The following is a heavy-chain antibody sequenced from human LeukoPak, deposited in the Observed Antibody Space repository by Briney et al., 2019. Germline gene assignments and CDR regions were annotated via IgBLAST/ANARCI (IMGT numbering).Heavy chain of an antibody. D-gene: IGHD5-12*01. Sequence: PGGSLRLSCAASGFTFSNYGMNWVRQAPVKGLEWVSYISSSDNTIYYADSVKGRFTISRDNAKNSLYLQMNSLRDEDTAVYYCASVSGYPGWWGQGTLVTVSS. J-gene: IGHJ4*02. V-gene: IGHV3-48*02. CDR1: GFTFSNYG. CDR3: ASVSGYPGW. CDR2: ISSSDNTI.